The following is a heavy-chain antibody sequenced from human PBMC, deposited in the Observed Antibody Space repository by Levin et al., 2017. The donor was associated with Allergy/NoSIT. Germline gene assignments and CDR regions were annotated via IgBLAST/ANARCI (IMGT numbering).Heavy chain of an antibody. V-gene: IGHV3-53*01. Sequence: GGSLRLSCGGSGFVVSTNYISWVRQAPGNGLDWVSVIYGDGSTHYASSVEGRFTISRDNSRNTLYLQMNSLTVEDTAVYYCKSDHGNSWPLHWGQGTLVTVSS. CDR2: IYGDGST. CDR3: KSDHGNSWPLH. CDR1: GFVVSTNY. D-gene: IGHD6-13*01. J-gene: IGHJ1*01.